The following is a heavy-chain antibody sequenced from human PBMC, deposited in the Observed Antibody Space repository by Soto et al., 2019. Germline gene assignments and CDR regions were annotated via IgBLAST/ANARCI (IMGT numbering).Heavy chain of an antibody. J-gene: IGHJ4*02. CDR3: AKDMYSSGWCYFDY. CDR1: GFTFDDYT. CDR2: ISWDGGST. Sequence: GGSLRLSCAASGFTFDDYTMHWVRQAPGKGLEWVSLISWDGGSTYYADSVKGRFTISRDNSKNSLYLQMNSLRTEDTALYYCAKDMYSSGWCYFDYWGQGTLVTVSS. V-gene: IGHV3-43*01. D-gene: IGHD6-19*01.